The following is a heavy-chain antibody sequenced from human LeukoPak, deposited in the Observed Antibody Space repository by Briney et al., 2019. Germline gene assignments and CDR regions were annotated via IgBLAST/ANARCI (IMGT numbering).Heavy chain of an antibody. J-gene: IGHJ4*02. CDR3: ARAPWTYSSGWYGYFDY. CDR2: ISWNSGSI. Sequence: GGSLRLFCAASGFTFGDYTMHWVRQAPGKVLERVSGISWNSGSIAYADSVKGRFTISRDNAKNSLYLQVNSLRAEDTALYYCARAPWTYSSGWYGYFDYWGQGTLVTVSS. V-gene: IGHV3-9*01. D-gene: IGHD6-19*01. CDR1: GFTFGDYT.